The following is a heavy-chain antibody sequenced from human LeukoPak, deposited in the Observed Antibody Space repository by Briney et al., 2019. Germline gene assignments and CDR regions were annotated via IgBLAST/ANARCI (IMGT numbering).Heavy chain of an antibody. D-gene: IGHD3-16*02. V-gene: IGHV3-30*02. CDR2: IRYDGSNK. Sequence: PGGSLRLSCAASGFTFSSYGMHWVRQAPGKGLEWVAFIRYDGSNKYYADSVKGRFTISRDNSKNTLYLQMNSLRAEDTAVYYCAKDYYDYVWGSYRYGYYYYYYMDVWGKGTTVTVSS. CDR1: GFTFSSYG. J-gene: IGHJ6*03. CDR3: AKDYYDYVWGSYRYGYYYYYYMDV.